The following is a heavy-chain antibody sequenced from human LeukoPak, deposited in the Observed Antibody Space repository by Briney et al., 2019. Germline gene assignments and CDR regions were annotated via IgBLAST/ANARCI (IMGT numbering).Heavy chain of an antibody. CDR2: INPNSGGT. D-gene: IGHD2-15*01. Sequence: APVKVSCKASGYTFTGYYMHWVRQAPGQGLEWMGWINPNSGGTNYAQKFQGRVTMTRDTSISTAYMELSRLRSDDTAVYYCARDSFLVVAATTYNWFDPWGQGTLVTVSS. CDR3: ARDSFLVVAATTYNWFDP. J-gene: IGHJ5*02. CDR1: GYTFTGYY. V-gene: IGHV1-2*02.